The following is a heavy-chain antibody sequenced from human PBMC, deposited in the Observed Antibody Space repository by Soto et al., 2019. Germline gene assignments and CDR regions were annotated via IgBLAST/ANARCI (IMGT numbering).Heavy chain of an antibody. V-gene: IGHV1-69*13. D-gene: IGHD6-6*01. CDR1: GGTLSSYA. J-gene: IGHJ6*02. CDR2: IIPIFGTA. Sequence: SVKVSCKASGGTLSSYAISWVRQAPGQGLEWMGGIIPIFGTANYAQKFQGRVTITADESTSTAYMELSSLRSEDTAVYYCASDREAARPGGMDVWGQGNTVTLSS. CDR3: ASDREAARPGGMDV.